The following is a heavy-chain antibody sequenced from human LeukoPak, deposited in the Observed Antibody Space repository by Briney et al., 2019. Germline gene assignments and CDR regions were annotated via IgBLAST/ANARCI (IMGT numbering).Heavy chain of an antibody. CDR1: GYNFASSW. CDR3: AIFDFLFGEIDNWFDP. D-gene: IGHD3-16*01. V-gene: IGHV5-51*01. Sequence: GESLKISCKGSGYNFASSWIAWVRQVPGKGLEWMGIIYPGDSDTRYSPSFQGQVTISADTSISTAYLQWSSLKASDTAMYYCAIFDFLFGEIDNWFDPWGQGTQVTVSS. J-gene: IGHJ5*02. CDR2: IYPGDSDT.